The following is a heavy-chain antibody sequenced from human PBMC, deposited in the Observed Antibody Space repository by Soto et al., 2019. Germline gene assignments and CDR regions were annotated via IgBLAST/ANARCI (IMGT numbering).Heavy chain of an antibody. CDR3: TGGGAGHPFDY. Sequence: PSETLSLTCTVSGVAITSHYGTWFRQPPGKGLEWIWNIHYSGSTNYSPSLKSRVIISVDTSENKSSLKLSSVTTADTAVYYCTGGGAGHPFDYCGQGALVTVSS. CDR2: IHYSGST. J-gene: IGHJ4*02. V-gene: IGHV4-59*11. CDR1: GVAITSHY. D-gene: IGHD6-13*01.